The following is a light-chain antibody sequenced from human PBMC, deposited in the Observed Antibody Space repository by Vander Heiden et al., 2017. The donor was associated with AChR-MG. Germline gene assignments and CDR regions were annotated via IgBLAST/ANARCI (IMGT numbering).Light chain of an antibody. Sequence: SYKLTQPPSVSVSPGQTATITCSGDNLGDKYVSWYQQKPGQPPLLVIYQKDNRPSGIPERFSGSNSGNTATLTISGTQSVDEADFFCQAWDSRSNWVFGGGTKLTVL. V-gene: IGLV3-1*01. CDR1: NLGDKY. CDR3: QAWDSRSNWV. CDR2: QKD. J-gene: IGLJ3*02.